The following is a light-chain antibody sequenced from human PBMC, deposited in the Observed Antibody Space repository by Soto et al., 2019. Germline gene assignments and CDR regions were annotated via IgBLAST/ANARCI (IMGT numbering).Light chain of an antibody. J-gene: IGLJ2*01. CDR2: EVS. Sequence: QSALTQPPSASGSPGQSVTISCTGTSSDVGVYNYVSWYQQHPGKAPKLMIYEVSKRPSGVSVRFSGSKSGNTASLTVSGLQAEEEAYYYFISYAGSSSWLFGGGTMLTVL. V-gene: IGLV2-8*01. CDR3: ISYAGSSSWL. CDR1: SSDVGVYNY.